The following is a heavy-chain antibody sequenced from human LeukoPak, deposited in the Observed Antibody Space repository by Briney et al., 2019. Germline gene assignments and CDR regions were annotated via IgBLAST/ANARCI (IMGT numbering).Heavy chain of an antibody. D-gene: IGHD2-15*01. CDR1: GGSISSSSDY. CDR2: IYYSGST. J-gene: IGHJ4*02. Sequence: SETLSLTCTVSGGSISSSSDYRGWIRQPQGKGLEWIGSIYYSGSTYYNPSLKSRVTISVDTSKNQFSLKLSSVTAADTAVYYCARLEKCSGGSCRRGLYYWGQGTLVTVSS. V-gene: IGHV4-39*01. CDR3: ARLEKCSGGSCRRGLYY.